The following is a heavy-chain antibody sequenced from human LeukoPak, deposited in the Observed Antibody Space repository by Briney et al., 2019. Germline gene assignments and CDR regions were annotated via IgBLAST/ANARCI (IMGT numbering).Heavy chain of an antibody. Sequence: GRSLRLSCAASGFTFDDYAMHWVRQAPGKGLEWVSGISWNSGSIGYADSVKGRFTISRDNARNSLYLQMNSLRVEDTALYYCAKDIGCSGGSCYGPYYYYGMDVWGQGTTVTVSS. V-gene: IGHV3-9*01. CDR1: GFTFDDYA. CDR2: ISWNSGSI. CDR3: AKDIGCSGGSCYGPYYYYGMDV. J-gene: IGHJ6*02. D-gene: IGHD2-15*01.